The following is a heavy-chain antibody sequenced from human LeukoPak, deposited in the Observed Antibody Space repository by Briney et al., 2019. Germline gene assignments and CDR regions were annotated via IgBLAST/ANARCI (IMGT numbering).Heavy chain of an antibody. CDR3: ARRSALGDGYNFDY. Sequence: AASVKVSCTASGGTFSSYAISWVRQAPGQGLEWMGRIIPILGIANYAQNFQGRVTITADKSTTTAYMELSSLRSEDTAVYYCARRSALGDGYNFDYWGQGTLVTVAS. J-gene: IGHJ4*02. CDR1: GGTFSSYA. D-gene: IGHD5-24*01. CDR2: IIPILGIA. V-gene: IGHV1-69*04.